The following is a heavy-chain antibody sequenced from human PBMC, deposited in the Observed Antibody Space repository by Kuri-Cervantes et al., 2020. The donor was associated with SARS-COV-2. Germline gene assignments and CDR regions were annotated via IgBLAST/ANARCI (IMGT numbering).Heavy chain of an antibody. J-gene: IGHJ4*02. Sequence: GGSLRLSCAASGFTFSSYAMSWVRQAPGKGLEWVSAISGSGGSTYYADSVRGRFTISRDNSKNTLYLQMNSLRAEDTAVYYRAKERRYSYGYLDYWGQGTLVTVSS. CDR3: AKERRYSYGYLDY. CDR2: ISGSGGST. D-gene: IGHD5-18*01. CDR1: GFTFSSYA. V-gene: IGHV3-23*01.